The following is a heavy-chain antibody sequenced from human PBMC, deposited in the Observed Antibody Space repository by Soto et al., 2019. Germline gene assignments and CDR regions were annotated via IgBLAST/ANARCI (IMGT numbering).Heavy chain of an antibody. CDR3: AKDAVDSSNHYYYYMDV. CDR1: GFTFSSYA. Sequence: GGSLRLSCAASGFTFSSYAMSWVRQAPGKGLEWVSAISGSGGSTYYADSVKGRFTISRDNSKNTLYLQMNSLRAEDTAVYYCAKDAVDSSNHYYYYMDVWGKGTTVTVSS. J-gene: IGHJ6*03. D-gene: IGHD6-13*01. CDR2: ISGSGGST. V-gene: IGHV3-23*01.